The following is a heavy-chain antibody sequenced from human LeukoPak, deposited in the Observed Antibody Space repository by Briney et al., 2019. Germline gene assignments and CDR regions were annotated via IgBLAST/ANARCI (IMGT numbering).Heavy chain of an antibody. Sequence: GGSLRLSCSASGFTFSSYWMSWVRQAPGKGLEWVANIKQDGSEKYYVDSVKGRFTISRDNAKNSLYLQMNSLRAEDTAVYYCARDHGGRAPLYYFDYWGQGTLVTVSS. D-gene: IGHD2-15*01. CDR3: ARDHGGRAPLYYFDY. J-gene: IGHJ4*02. CDR1: GFTFSSYW. CDR2: IKQDGSEK. V-gene: IGHV3-7*01.